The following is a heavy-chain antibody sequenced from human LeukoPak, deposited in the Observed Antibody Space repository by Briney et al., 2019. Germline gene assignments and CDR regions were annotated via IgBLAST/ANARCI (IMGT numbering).Heavy chain of an antibody. V-gene: IGHV4-39*01. CDR1: DVSISSGSYY. CDR3: ARRSYGDYVRDY. CDR2: IYYSGGT. Sequence: SSETLSLTCTVSDVSISSGSYYWRWLRQPPGKGLEWIGSIYYSGGTYYNPSLKSRVTISVDTSKNQFSLKLSSVTAADTAVYYCARRSYGDYVRDYWGQGTLVTVSS. J-gene: IGHJ4*02. D-gene: IGHD4-17*01.